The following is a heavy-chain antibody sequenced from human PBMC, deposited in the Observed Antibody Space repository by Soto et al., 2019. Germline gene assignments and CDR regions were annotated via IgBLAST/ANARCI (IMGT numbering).Heavy chain of an antibody. CDR1: GFTVSSNY. CDR2: IYSGGST. D-gene: IGHD2-2*01. J-gene: IGHJ6*03. CDR3: ARVVPAAMAYYYYYYMDV. Sequence: EVQLVESGGGLVQPGGSLRLSCAASGFTVSSNYMSWVRQAPGKGLEWVSVIYSGGSTYYADSVKSRFTISRDNSKNTLYLQMNSLRAEDTAVYYCARVVPAAMAYYYYYYMDVWGKGTTVTVSS. V-gene: IGHV3-66*01.